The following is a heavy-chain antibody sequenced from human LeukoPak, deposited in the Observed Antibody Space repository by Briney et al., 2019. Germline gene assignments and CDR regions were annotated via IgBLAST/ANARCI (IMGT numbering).Heavy chain of an antibody. J-gene: IGHJ4*02. V-gene: IGHV3-7*01. CDR3: ARDHEWELLEDY. CDR2: IKQDGSEK. CDR1: GFTFSSYS. Sequence: GGSLRLSCAASGFTFSSYSMSWVRQAPGKGLEWVANIKQDGSEKYYVDSVKGRFTISRDNAKNSLYLQMNSLRAEDTAVYYCARDHEWELLEDYWGQGALVTVSS. D-gene: IGHD1-26*01.